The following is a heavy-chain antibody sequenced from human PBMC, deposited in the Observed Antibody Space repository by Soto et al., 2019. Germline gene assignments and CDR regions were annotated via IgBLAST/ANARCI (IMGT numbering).Heavy chain of an antibody. J-gene: IGHJ3*02. Sequence: GGSLRLSCAASGVTFSSYAMGWVRQAPGKGLEWVSAISGSDDSTDYADSVKGRFTISRDYSKDTLYLQMSSLGAEDTAVYYCAKAGAGAGTYDAFDIWGQGTKVTVSS. CDR1: GVTFSSYA. CDR3: AKAGAGAGTYDAFDI. D-gene: IGHD6-19*01. V-gene: IGHV3-23*01. CDR2: ISGSDDST.